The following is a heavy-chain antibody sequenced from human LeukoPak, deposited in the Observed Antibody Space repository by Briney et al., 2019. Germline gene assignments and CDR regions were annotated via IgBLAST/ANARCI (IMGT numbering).Heavy chain of an antibody. V-gene: IGHV3-7*01. CDR3: ARVPFSRYAFDV. CDR2: IKQDGSEK. Sequence: GGSLRLSCAPSGFTFSSYWMTWVRQAPGKGLEWVANIKQDGSEKYHVDSVKGRFTISRDNAKNSLFLQMNSLKAEDTAVYYCARVPFSRYAFDVWGQGTMVTVSS. CDR1: GFTFSSYW. D-gene: IGHD2/OR15-2a*01. J-gene: IGHJ3*01.